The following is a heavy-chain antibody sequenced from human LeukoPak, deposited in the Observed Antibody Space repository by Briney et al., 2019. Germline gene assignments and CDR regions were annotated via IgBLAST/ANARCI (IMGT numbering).Heavy chain of an antibody. CDR3: ARRVAVARTDAFDI. CDR2: ISSYKGNT. D-gene: IGHD6-19*01. V-gene: IGHV1-18*04. Sequence: ASVKVSCKASGYTFTSYGISWVRQAPGQGLEWMGWISSYKGNTNYAQKHQGRVTMSTDTSTGTAYMELRSLRSDDTAVYYCARRVAVARTDAFDIWGQGTMVTVSA. CDR1: GYTFTSYG. J-gene: IGHJ3*02.